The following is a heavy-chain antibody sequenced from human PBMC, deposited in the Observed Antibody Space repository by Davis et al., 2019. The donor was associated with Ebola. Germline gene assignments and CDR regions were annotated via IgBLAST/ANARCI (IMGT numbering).Heavy chain of an antibody. D-gene: IGHD3-3*01. CDR2: IYTSGST. Sequence: PSETLSLTCTVSGGSISSYYWSWIRQPAGKGLEWIGRIYTSGSTNYNPSLKSRVTMSVDTSKNQFSLKLSSVTAADTAVYYCARGIFGVVMRTTTASFGMDVWGQGTTVTVSS. J-gene: IGHJ6*02. CDR1: GGSISSYY. CDR3: ARGIFGVVMRTTTASFGMDV. V-gene: IGHV4-4*07.